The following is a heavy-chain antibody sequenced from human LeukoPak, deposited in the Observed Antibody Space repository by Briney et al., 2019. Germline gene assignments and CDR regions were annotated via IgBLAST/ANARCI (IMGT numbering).Heavy chain of an antibody. CDR3: ASFGRSRELLRGVEFDY. V-gene: IGHV4-34*01. Sequence: SETLSLTCAVYGGSFSGYYWSWIRQPPGKGLEWIGEINHSGSTNYNPSLKSRVTISVDTSKNQFSLKLSSVTAADTAVYYCASFGRSRELLRGVEFDYWGQGTLVAVSS. D-gene: IGHD1-26*01. CDR1: GGSFSGYY. J-gene: IGHJ4*02. CDR2: INHSGST.